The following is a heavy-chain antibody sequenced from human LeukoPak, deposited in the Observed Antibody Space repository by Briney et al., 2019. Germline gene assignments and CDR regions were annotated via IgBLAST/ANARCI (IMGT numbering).Heavy chain of an antibody. CDR3: ASRLGYCSSTSCGTLDY. J-gene: IGHJ4*02. D-gene: IGHD2-2*01. CDR2: IYYSGST. Sequence: SETLSLTCAVSGGSISSSSYYWGWIRQPPGRGLEWIGRIYYSGSTYYNPSLKSRVTISVDTSKNQFSLQLSSVTAADTAVYYCASRLGYCSSTSCGTLDYWGQGTLVTVSS. CDR1: GGSISSSSYY. V-gene: IGHV4-39*01.